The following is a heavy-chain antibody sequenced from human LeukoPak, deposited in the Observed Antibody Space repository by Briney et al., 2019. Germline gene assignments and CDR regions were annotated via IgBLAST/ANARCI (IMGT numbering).Heavy chain of an antibody. CDR1: GPSISTYY. CDR2: IYYSGST. V-gene: IGHV4-59*01. Sequence: SETLSLTCTVSGPSISTYYWSWIRQPPGKGLEWIGYIYYSGSTIYNPSLKSRVTISVDTSKNQFSLRLSSVTAADTAVYYCAGGVAHCSSTSCYGIDYWGQGTLVTVSS. CDR3: AGGVAHCSSTSCYGIDY. J-gene: IGHJ4*02. D-gene: IGHD2-2*01.